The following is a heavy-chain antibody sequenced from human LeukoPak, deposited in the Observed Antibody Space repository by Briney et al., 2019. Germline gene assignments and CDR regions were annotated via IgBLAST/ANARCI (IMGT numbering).Heavy chain of an antibody. Sequence: GGSLRLSCAAAGFTFTNYEMNWVRQAPGKGLEWVSYISSSGYTIYYADSVKGRFTISRDSAKNSLYLQMNSLRAEDTAVYYCARNDPWDYWGQGSLVTVSS. V-gene: IGHV3-48*03. CDR1: GFTFTNYE. CDR3: ARNDPWDY. CDR2: ISSSGYTI. J-gene: IGHJ4*02.